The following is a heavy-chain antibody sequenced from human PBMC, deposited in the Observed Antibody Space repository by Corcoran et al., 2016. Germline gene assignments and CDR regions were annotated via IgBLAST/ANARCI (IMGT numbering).Heavy chain of an antibody. V-gene: IGHV4-34*01. CDR2: INHRGST. Sequence: QVQLQQWGAGLLKPSETLSLTCGVYGGSFSGYYWSWIRQPPGKGLEWIGEINHRGSTTYKPSLRSRITITVDTSKNQFSLQLTSVTAADTAVYDCASHTTTDCGGDCYSGWFDPWGQGTLVTVSS. J-gene: IGHJ5*02. CDR1: GGSFSGYY. CDR3: ASHTTTDCGGDCYSGWFDP. D-gene: IGHD2-21*02.